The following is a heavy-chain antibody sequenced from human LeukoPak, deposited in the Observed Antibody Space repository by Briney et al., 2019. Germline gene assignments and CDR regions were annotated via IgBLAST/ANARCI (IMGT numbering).Heavy chain of an antibody. V-gene: IGHV3-23*01. J-gene: IGHJ4*02. CDR2: ISGSGGST. CDR3: AKGSLLWFGELLSQIDY. D-gene: IGHD3-10*01. Sequence: GGSLRLSCAASGFTFSSYAMSWVRQAPGKGLEWLSAISGSGGSTYYADSVKGRFTISRDNSKNTLYLQMNSLRAEDTAVYYCAKGSLLWFGELLSQIDYWGQGTLVTVSS. CDR1: GFTFSSYA.